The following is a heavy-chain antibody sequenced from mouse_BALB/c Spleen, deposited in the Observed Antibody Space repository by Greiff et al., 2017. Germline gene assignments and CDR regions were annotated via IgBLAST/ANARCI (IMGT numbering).Heavy chain of an antibody. CDR2: ISNGGGST. D-gene: IGHD6-1*01. CDR3: ARLGAYYFDY. V-gene: IGHV5-12-2*01. CDR1: GFTFSSYT. Sequence: EVKLVESGGGLVQPGGSLKLSCAASGFTFSSYTMSWVRQTPEKRLEWVAYISNGGGSTYYPDTVKGRFTISRDNAKNTLYLQMSSLKSEDTAMYYCARLGAYYFDYWGQGTTLTVSS. J-gene: IGHJ2*01.